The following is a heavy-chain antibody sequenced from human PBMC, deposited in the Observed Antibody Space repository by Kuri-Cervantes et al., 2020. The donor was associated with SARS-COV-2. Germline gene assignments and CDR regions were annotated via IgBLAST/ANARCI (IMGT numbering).Heavy chain of an antibody. CDR1: GFSFSNYA. Sequence: GESLKISCAASGFSFSNYAMTWVRQAPGKGLEWVGRIRSKANSYATAYAASVKGRFTISRDDSKNTAYLQMNSLKTEDTAVYYCTRRGPQQQLVRNYYYGMDVWGQGTTVTVSS. CDR3: TRRGPQQQLVRNYYYGMDV. J-gene: IGHJ6*02. CDR2: IRSKANSYAT. D-gene: IGHD6-13*01. V-gene: IGHV3-73*01.